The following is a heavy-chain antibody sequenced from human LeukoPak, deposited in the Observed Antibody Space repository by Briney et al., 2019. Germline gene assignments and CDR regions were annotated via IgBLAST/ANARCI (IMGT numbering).Heavy chain of an antibody. V-gene: IGHV1-8*01. J-gene: IGHJ6*02. CDR1: GYTFTSYD. D-gene: IGHD4-17*01. CDR2: MNPNSGNT. Sequence: GASVKVSCKASGYTFTSYDINWVRQATGQGLEWMGWMNPNSGNTGYAQKFQGRVTMTRNTSISTAYMELSSLRFEDTAVYYCARLMGLYYGDSYYYGMDVWGQGTTVTVSS. CDR3: ARLMGLYYGDSYYYGMDV.